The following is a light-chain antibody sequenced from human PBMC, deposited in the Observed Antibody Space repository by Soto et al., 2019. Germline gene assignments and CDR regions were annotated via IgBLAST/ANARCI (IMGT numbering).Light chain of an antibody. CDR2: EVT. J-gene: IGLJ3*02. CDR3: SSYTSSSTPV. CDR1: SSDVGGYNY. V-gene: IGLV2-14*01. Sequence: QSALTQPASVSGSPGQSITISCTRTSSDVGGYNYVSWYQQHPGKAPKLMIYEVTNRPSGVSNRFSGSKSGNTASLTIFGLQAEDEADYYCSSYTSSSTPVFGGGTKVTVL.